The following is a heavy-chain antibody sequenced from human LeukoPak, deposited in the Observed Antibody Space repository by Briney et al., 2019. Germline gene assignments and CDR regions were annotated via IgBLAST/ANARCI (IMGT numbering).Heavy chain of an antibody. J-gene: IGHJ6*03. Sequence: PSETLSLTCTVSGYSISSGYYWGWIRQPPGKGLEWIGSIYHSGSTNYNPSLKSRVTISVDTSKNQFSLKLSSVTAADTAVYYCARLGYCSGGSCYARYYYYYYMDVWGKGTTVTISS. CDR2: IYHSGST. CDR3: ARLGYCSGGSCYARYYYYYYMDV. D-gene: IGHD2-15*01. CDR1: GYSISSGYY. V-gene: IGHV4-38-2*02.